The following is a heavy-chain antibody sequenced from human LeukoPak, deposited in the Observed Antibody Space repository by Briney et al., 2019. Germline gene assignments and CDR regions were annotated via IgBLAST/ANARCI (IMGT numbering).Heavy chain of an antibody. CDR1: GYSFTNYW. Sequence: GESLKISCKASGYSFTNYWIGWVRQMPGKGLEWMGIIYPGTSDTKYSSSFQGHVTVSADKSISTAYLQWSSLKASDTAMYYCARRGYDSRGYHFYFDYWGQGTLVTVSS. CDR3: ARRGYDSRGYHFYFDY. CDR2: IYPGTSDT. V-gene: IGHV5-51*01. J-gene: IGHJ4*02. D-gene: IGHD3-22*01.